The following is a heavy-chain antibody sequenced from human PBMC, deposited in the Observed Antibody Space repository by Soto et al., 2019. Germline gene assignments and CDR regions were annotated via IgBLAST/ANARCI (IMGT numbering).Heavy chain of an antibody. CDR2: IIPIYGTV. CDR3: ARDGGVNGMTTLLDS. CDR1: GDTFRSNG. V-gene: IGHV1-69*14. Sequence: QVQLVQSGTEVTKPGSSVQVSCKVSGDTFRSNGISWVRQVPGQGLDWLGGIIPIYGTVNYALKFLGRVIIPADKSTNTAYMEWSDLRLGDPGMYYGARDGGVNGMTTLLDSWGQGTGLTFSP. J-gene: IGHJ4*02. D-gene: IGHD4-4*01.